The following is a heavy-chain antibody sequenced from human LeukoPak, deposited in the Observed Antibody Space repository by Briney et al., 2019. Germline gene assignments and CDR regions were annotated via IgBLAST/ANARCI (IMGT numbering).Heavy chain of an antibody. CDR3: AKDLGTVTTDYYYGMDV. CDR1: GFTFSSYG. CDR2: ISYDGSNK. Sequence: GGSLRLSCAASGFTFSSYGMHWVRQTPGKGLEWVAVISYDGSNKYYADSVKGRFTISRDNSKNTLYLQMNSLRAEDTAVYYCAKDLGTVTTDYYYGMDVWGKGTMVTVSS. V-gene: IGHV3-30*18. J-gene: IGHJ6*04. D-gene: IGHD4-17*01.